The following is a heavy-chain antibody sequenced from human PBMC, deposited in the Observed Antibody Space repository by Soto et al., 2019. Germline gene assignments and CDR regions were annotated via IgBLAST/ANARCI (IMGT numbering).Heavy chain of an antibody. V-gene: IGHV4-39*01. CDR3: AGQTFTIAAASYGRSNWFDP. CDR2: IYFTGNT. Sequence: PSETLSLTCPASGGSITSSSHFWGWVRQPPGKGLEWIGTIYFTGNTYYTPSLKSRLTMSIDTSMNEFSLRLNSVTAADTAVYYCAGQTFTIAAASYGRSNWFDPWGPGTLVTVSS. D-gene: IGHD6-25*01. J-gene: IGHJ5*02. CDR1: GGSITSSSHF.